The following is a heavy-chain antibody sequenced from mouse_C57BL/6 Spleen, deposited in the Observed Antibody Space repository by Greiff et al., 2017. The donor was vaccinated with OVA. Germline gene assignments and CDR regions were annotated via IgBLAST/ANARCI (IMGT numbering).Heavy chain of an antibody. CDR3: ARSGFPYWYFDV. CDR1: GYTFTDHT. J-gene: IGHJ1*03. Sequence: VQLQQSDAELVKPGASVKISCKASGYTFTDHTIHWVKQRPEQGLEWIGCIYPRDGSTKYNEKFKGKATLTADKSYSTAYLQLNSLTSEDSAVYFCARSGFPYWYFDVWGTGTTVTVSS. CDR2: IYPRDGST. V-gene: IGHV1-78*01. D-gene: IGHD3-1*01.